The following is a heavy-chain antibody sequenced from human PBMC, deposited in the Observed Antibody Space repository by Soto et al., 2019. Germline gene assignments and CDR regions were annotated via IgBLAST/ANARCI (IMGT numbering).Heavy chain of an antibody. J-gene: IGHJ4*02. CDR1: GGSISSSSYY. CDR2: IYYSGST. V-gene: IGHV4-39*01. CDR3: ARHGPYYYDSSGYYLFDY. D-gene: IGHD3-22*01. Sequence: SETLSLTCTVSGGSISSSSYYWGWIRQPPGKGLEWIGSIYYSGSTYYNPSLKSRATISVDTSKNQFSLKLSSVTAADTAVYYCARHGPYYYDSSGYYLFDYWGQGTLVTVSS.